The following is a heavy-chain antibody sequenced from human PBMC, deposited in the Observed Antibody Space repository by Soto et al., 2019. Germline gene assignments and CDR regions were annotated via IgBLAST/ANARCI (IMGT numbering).Heavy chain of an antibody. V-gene: IGHV4-39*01. J-gene: IGHJ5*02. CDR1: GGSISSSSYY. CDR3: ARHEGAYDSSGYWFVGWFDP. Sequence: NPSETLSLTCTVSGGSISSSSYYWGWIRQPPGTGLEWIGSIYYSGSTYYNPSLKSRVTISVDTSKNQFSLKLSSVTAADTAVYYCARHEGAYDSSGYWFVGWFDPWGQGTLVTVSS. D-gene: IGHD3-22*01. CDR2: IYYSGST.